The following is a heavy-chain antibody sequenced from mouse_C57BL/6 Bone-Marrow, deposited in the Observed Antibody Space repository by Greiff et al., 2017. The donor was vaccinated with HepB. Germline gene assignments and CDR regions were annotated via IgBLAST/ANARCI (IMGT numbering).Heavy chain of an antibody. D-gene: IGHD1-1*01. CDR3: ARVGDITTVPPFDY. CDR2: IDPSDSYT. J-gene: IGHJ2*01. CDR1: GYTFTSYW. Sequence: QVQLQQPGAELVKPGASVKLSCKASGYTFTSYWMQWVKQRPGQGLEWIGEIDPSDSYTNYNQKFKGKATLTVDTSSSTAYMQLSSLTSEDSAVYYCARVGDITTVPPFDYWGQGTTLTVSS. V-gene: IGHV1-50*01.